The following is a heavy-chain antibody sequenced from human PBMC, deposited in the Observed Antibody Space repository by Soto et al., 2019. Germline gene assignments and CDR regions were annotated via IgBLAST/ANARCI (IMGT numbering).Heavy chain of an antibody. Sequence: PSETLSLTCVVSGYFITSGYYWGWIWQPPGKGLEWIGNIHHTGSTYYNPSLRSRVAIAVDRSRNQFSLKVTSVTAADTAVYYCARASSAAVAGLFDSWGQGTLVTVSS. D-gene: IGHD6-19*01. CDR3: ARASSAAVAGLFDS. CDR1: GYFITSGYY. J-gene: IGHJ4*02. V-gene: IGHV4-38-2*01. CDR2: IHHTGST.